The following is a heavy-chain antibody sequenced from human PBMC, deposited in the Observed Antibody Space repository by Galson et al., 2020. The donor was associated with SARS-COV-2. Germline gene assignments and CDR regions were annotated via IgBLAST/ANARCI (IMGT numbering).Heavy chain of an antibody. CDR2: ISYDGSNK. CDR1: GFTFSSYA. CDR3: ARAESGSYLGAFDI. V-gene: IGHV3-30*01. J-gene: IGHJ3*02. Sequence: GESLKISCAASGFTFSSYAMHWVRQAPGKGLEWVAVISYDGSNKYYADSVKGRFTISRDNSKNTLYLQMNSLRAEDTAVYYCARAESGSYLGAFDIWRQGAMGTVSS. D-gene: IGHD1-26*01.